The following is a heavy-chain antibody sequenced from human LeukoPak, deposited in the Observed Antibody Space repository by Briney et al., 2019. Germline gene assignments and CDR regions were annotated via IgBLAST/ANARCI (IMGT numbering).Heavy chain of an antibody. Sequence: GGPLRLSCAASGFTFSNAWMSWVRQAPGKGLEWVGRIKSKTDGGTTDYAAPVKGRFTVSRDDSKNTLYLQMNSLKTEDTAVYYCTTSSLAYDSSGYYYGDFDYWGQGTLVTVSS. V-gene: IGHV3-15*01. J-gene: IGHJ4*02. D-gene: IGHD3-22*01. CDR3: TTSSLAYDSSGYYYGDFDY. CDR1: GFTFSNAW. CDR2: IKSKTDGGTT.